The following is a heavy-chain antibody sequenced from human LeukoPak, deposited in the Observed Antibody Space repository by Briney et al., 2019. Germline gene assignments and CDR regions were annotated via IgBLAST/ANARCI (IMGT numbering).Heavy chain of an antibody. J-gene: IGHJ4*02. CDR1: GYTFTSYG. CDR3: ARSGLHTVFSWFPDY. D-gene: IGHD3-10*01. CDR2: ISAYNGNT. Sequence: GASVKVSCKASGYTFTSYGISWVRQAPGQGLEWMGWISAYNGNTNYAQKLQGRVTMTTDTSTSTAYMELRSLRSDDTAVYYCARSGLHTVFSWFPDYWGQGTLVTVSS. V-gene: IGHV1-18*01.